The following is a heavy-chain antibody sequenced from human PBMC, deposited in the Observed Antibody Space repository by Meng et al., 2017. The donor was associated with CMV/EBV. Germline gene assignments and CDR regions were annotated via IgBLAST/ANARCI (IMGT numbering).Heavy chain of an antibody. Sequence: GGSLRLSCAASGFDFSNHTMNWVRQAPGKGLEWVSSISGSSTYTHYADSVKGRFTISRDNARNSLSLEMTSLRAEDTAVYYCARDIAAAGTYYYFFAMDVWGQGTTVTVSS. J-gene: IGHJ6*02. CDR2: ISGSSTYT. V-gene: IGHV3-21*01. D-gene: IGHD6-13*01. CDR3: ARDIAAAGTYYYFFAMDV. CDR1: GFDFSNHT.